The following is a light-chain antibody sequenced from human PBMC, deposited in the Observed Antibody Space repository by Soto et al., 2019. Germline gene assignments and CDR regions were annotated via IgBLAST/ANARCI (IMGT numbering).Light chain of an antibody. V-gene: IGKV3-20*01. J-gene: IGKJ1*01. CDR3: QQYGSSPKT. CDR1: QSVSNNY. Sequence: EVVFTQSPCTLSLSPGERATLSCRASQSVSNNYLAWYQQKPGQAPRLLIYGASNRATGIPDRFSGSGSGTDFTLTISRLEPEDFAVYYCQQYGSSPKTFGQGTKVDIK. CDR2: GAS.